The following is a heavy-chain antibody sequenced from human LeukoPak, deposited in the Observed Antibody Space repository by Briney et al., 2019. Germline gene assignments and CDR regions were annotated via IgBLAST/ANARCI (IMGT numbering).Heavy chain of an antibody. CDR1: GGSFSGYY. CDR2: INHSGST. CDR3: AREGAFDT. V-gene: IGHV4-34*01. Sequence: SSETLSLTCAVYGGSFSGYYWSWIRQPPGKGLEWIGEINHSGSTNYNPSLKSRVTISVDTSKNQFSLKLTSVTAADTAVYYCAREGAFDTWGQGTMVTVSS. J-gene: IGHJ3*02.